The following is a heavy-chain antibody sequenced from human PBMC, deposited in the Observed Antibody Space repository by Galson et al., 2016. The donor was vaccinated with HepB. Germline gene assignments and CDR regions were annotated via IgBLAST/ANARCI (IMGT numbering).Heavy chain of an antibody. D-gene: IGHD6-6*01. Sequence: SLRLSCAASGFNFSDYYMSWIRQAPGKGLEWVSYISSSGLSIIKYADSVKGRFTISRDNAKNSVYLHMISLTPEDTAVYYCARGASGSPRLARVNFDYWGQGALVTVSS. J-gene: IGHJ4*02. V-gene: IGHV3-11*01. CDR3: ARGASGSPRLARVNFDY. CDR1: GFNFSDYY. CDR2: ISSSGLSII.